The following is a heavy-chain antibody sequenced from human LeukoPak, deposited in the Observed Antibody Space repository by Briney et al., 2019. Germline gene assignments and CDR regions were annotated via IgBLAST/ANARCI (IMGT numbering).Heavy chain of an antibody. J-gene: IGHJ2*01. CDR3: ARGSSTVTDDWYFDL. CDR2: ISSSGSYI. D-gene: IGHD4-17*01. CDR1: GFTFSSYS. V-gene: IGHV3-21*01. Sequence: PGGPLRLSCAASGFTFSSYSMNWVRQAPGQGLEWVSSISSSGSYIYYADSVKGRFTISRDNAKNSLYLQMNSLRAEDTAVYYCARGSSTVTDDWYFDLWGRGTLVTVSS.